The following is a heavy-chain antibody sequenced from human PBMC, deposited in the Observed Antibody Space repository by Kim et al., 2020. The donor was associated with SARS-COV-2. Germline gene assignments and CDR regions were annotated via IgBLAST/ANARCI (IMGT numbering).Heavy chain of an antibody. D-gene: IGHD4-17*01. CDR3: ATSTVTTYY. J-gene: IGHJ4*02. V-gene: IGHV4-4*02. CDR2: GST. Sequence: GSTNYTPSLKSRVTISVDKSKNQFSLKLSSVTAADTAVYYCATSTVTTYYWGQGTLVTVSS.